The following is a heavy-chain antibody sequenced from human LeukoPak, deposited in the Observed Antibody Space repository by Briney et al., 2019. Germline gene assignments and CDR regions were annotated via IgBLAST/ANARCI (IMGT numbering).Heavy chain of an antibody. Sequence: SGPALVKPTQTLTLTCTFSGFSLSTSGMCVSWIRQPPGKALEWLARIDWDDDKYYSTSLKTRLIISKDTSKNQVVLTMTNMDPVDTATYYCARAYCGGDGNWFGPWGQGTLVTVSS. V-gene: IGHV2-70*11. D-gene: IGHD2-21*02. J-gene: IGHJ5*02. CDR2: IDWDDDK. CDR1: GFSLSTSGMC. CDR3: ARAYCGGDGNWFGP.